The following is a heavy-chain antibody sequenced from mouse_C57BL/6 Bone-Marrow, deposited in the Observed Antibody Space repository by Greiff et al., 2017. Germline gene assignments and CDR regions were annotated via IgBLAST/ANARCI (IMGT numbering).Heavy chain of an antibody. CDR2: IDPSDSYT. J-gene: IGHJ3*01. CDR1: GYTFTSYW. V-gene: IGHV1-59*01. Sequence: VQLQQPGAELVRPGTSVKLSCKASGYTFTSYWMHWVKQRPGQGLEWIGVIDPSDSYTNYNQKFKGKATLTVDTSSSTAYMQLSSLTSEDSAVYYCARGRQLRLRFAYWGQGTLVTVSA. D-gene: IGHD3-2*02. CDR3: ARGRQLRLRFAY.